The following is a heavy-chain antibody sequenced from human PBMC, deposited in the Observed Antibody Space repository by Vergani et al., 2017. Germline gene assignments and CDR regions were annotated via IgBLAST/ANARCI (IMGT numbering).Heavy chain of an antibody. CDR2: ISYDGSNK. CDR3: ARRVGYSSWWYGGYFDY. V-gene: IGHV3-30*03. J-gene: IGHJ4*02. D-gene: IGHD6-19*01. CDR1: GFTFSSYG. Sequence: QVQLVESGGGVVQPGRSLRLSCPASGFTFSSYGMHWVRQAPGKGLEWVAVISYDGSNKYSADSVKGRFTISRANSKHTPYLQMNSIIAEDTAVYYCARRVGYSSWWYGGYFDYWGQGTLVTVSS.